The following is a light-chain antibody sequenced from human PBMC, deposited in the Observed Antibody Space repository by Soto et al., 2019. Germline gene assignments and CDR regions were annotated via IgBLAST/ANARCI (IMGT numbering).Light chain of an antibody. Sequence: AISCRSSQSVLSSANNKNYFAWFHQKPGQPPNLLISWASTRESGVPDRFGGSGSGTDFTLTISSLQAEDAAVYYCQQFYISPLSFGGTTKV. V-gene: IGKV4-1*01. CDR1: QSVLSSANNKNY. CDR3: QQFYISPLS. CDR2: WAS. J-gene: IGKJ4*01.